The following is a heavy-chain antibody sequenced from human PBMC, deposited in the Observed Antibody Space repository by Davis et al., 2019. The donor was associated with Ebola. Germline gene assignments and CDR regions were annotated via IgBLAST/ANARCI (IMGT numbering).Heavy chain of an antibody. CDR2: ISWDGGST. V-gene: IGHV3-43*01. CDR3: AKAIVVDFYWYFDL. D-gene: IGHD2-21*01. Sequence: PGGSLRLSCAASGFTFDDYTMHWVRQAPGKGLEWVSLISWDGGSTYYADSVKGRFTISRDNSKNTLYLQMNSLRAEDTAVYYCAKAIVVDFYWYFDLWGRGTLVTVSS. J-gene: IGHJ2*01. CDR1: GFTFDDYT.